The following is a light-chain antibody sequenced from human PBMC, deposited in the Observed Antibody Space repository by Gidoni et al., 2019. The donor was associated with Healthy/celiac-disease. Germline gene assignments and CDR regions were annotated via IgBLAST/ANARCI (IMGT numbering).Light chain of an antibody. V-gene: IGKV3-15*01. CDR1: QSVSSN. J-gene: IGKJ2*01. CDR3: QQYNNWPPYT. CDR2: GAS. Sequence: EIVMTHSLATLSVSPGGRATLSCRTSQSVSSNLAWYQQKPGQAPRLLIYGASTRATGIPARFSGSGSGTEFTLTISSLQSEDFAVYYCQQYNNWPPYTFGQGTKLEIK.